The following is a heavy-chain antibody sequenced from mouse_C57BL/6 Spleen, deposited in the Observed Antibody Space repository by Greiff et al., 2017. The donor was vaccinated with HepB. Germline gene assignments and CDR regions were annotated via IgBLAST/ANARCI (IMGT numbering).Heavy chain of an antibody. CDR2: IYPRSGNT. Sequence: VQLQQSGAELARPGASVKLSCKASGYTFTSYGISWVKQRTGQGLEWIGEIYPRSGNTYYNEKFKGKATLTADKSSSTAYMELRSLTSEDSAVYFCARFLYYYGSSEAWFAYWGQGTLVTVSA. D-gene: IGHD1-1*01. J-gene: IGHJ3*01. V-gene: IGHV1-81*01. CDR1: GYTFTSYG. CDR3: ARFLYYYGSSEAWFAY.